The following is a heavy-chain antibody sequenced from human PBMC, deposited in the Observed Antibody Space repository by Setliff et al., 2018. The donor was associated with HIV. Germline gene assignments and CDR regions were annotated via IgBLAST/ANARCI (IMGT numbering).Heavy chain of an antibody. CDR2: IIPVGGTT. J-gene: IGHJ4*02. V-gene: IGHV1-69*08. CDR3: ATGLSSTDPSSNS. CDR1: GGI. Sequence: SDKVSCKASGGIISWVRQAPGQGLEWMGRIIPVGGTTNYAQKFQGRVTITADKSTSKVYMELSSLRSDDTAVYYCATGLSSTDPSSNSWGQGNPVTVSS. D-gene: IGHD1-1*01.